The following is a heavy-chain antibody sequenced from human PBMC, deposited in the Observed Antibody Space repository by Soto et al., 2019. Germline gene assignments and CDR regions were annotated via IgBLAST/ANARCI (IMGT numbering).Heavy chain of an antibody. Sequence: QVQLVESGGGVVQPGRSLRLSCAGSGFIFSNNGMHWVRQAPGKGLEWVAFMSYDGSAKFYADSVKGRFTISRDNSKSTLFLHMSNLRAWDTAMYYWAIARVADAALDHWGQGTLVTVSS. CDR2: MSYDGSAK. CDR3: AIARVADAALDH. CDR1: GFIFSNNG. J-gene: IGHJ4*02. D-gene: IGHD6-6*01. V-gene: IGHV3-30*03.